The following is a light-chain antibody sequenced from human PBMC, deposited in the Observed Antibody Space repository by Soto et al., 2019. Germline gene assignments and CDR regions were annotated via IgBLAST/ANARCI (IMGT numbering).Light chain of an antibody. CDR3: RSYGGSTLFV. J-gene: IGLJ1*01. V-gene: IGLV2-8*01. CDR1: SGDVGGYNY. CDR2: EVN. Sequence: QCPLTQPPSASGSPGQSFTISCTGTSGDVGGYNYVSWFQHHPGKAPKLLIHEVNKRPSGVPDRFSGSKSGNTASLTVSGLQAEDEADYYCRSYGGSTLFVFGTGTKVTVL.